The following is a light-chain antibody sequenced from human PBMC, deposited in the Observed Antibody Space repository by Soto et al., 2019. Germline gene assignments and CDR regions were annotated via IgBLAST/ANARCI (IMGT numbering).Light chain of an antibody. V-gene: IGKV3-11*01. Sequence: ETVLTQSPATLSLSPGERATLSCRASQSVSTYLAWYQQKPGQAPRLLIYDASNRAADTPARFSGSGSGTDFTLTISSLEPEDFTVYYCQQRSNWPPLTFGQGTRLEIK. CDR1: QSVSTY. CDR3: QQRSNWPPLT. CDR2: DAS. J-gene: IGKJ5*01.